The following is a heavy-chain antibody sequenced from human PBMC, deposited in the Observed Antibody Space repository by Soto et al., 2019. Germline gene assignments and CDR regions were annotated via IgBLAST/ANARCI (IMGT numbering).Heavy chain of an antibody. CDR3: ARDRVVVVPAAIDWYFDL. CDR2: IKQDGSEK. J-gene: IGHJ2*01. Sequence: EVQLVESGGGLVQPGGSLRLSCAASGFTFSSYWMSWVRQAPGKGLEWVANIKQDGSEKYYVDSVKGRFTISRDNAKNSLYLQMNSRRAEDTAVYYCARDRVVVVPAAIDWYFDLWGRGTLVTVSS. D-gene: IGHD2-2*02. CDR1: GFTFSSYW. V-gene: IGHV3-7*03.